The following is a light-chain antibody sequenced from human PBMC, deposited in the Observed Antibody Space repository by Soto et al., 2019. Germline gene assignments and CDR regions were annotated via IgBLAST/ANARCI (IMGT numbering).Light chain of an antibody. Sequence: QSALTQPASVSGSPGQSITISCTGTSSDVGGYNYVSWYQHHPGKAPKLMIHEVSDRPSGISNRFSGSKSGNTASLTISGLQAEDEADYYCSSYTSATTYVFGTGKKVTDL. CDR2: EVS. V-gene: IGLV2-14*01. CDR3: SSYTSATTYV. J-gene: IGLJ1*01. CDR1: SSDVGGYNY.